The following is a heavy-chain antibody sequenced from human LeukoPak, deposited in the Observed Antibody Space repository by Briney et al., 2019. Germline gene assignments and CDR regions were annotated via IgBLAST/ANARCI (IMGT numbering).Heavy chain of an antibody. CDR1: GVSFNDYY. V-gene: IGHV4-34*01. J-gene: IGHJ4*02. Sequence: SETLSLTCAVSGVSFNDYYWSWVRQTPGKGLEWIGEINHSGYTNDSPSLKSPVTLSIDTSRKQFSLTVRSVTVADTGIYYCTRMTTGHDYWGQGTLVTVSS. D-gene: IGHD4-17*01. CDR2: INHSGYT. CDR3: TRMTTGHDY.